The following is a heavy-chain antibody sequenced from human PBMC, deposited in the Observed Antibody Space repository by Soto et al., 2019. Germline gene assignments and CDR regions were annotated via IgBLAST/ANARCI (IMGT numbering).Heavy chain of an antibody. CDR2: ISYDGSNK. CDR1: GFTFSSYA. J-gene: IGHJ6*02. D-gene: IGHD6-13*01. V-gene: IGHV3-30-3*01. Sequence: GGSLRLSCAASGFTFSSYAMHWVRQAPGKGLEWVAVISYDGSNKYYADSVKGRFTISRDNSKNTLYLQMNSLRAEDTAVYYCARDVGSSSYYYYYGMDVWGQGTTVTVSS. CDR3: ARDVGSSSYYYYYGMDV.